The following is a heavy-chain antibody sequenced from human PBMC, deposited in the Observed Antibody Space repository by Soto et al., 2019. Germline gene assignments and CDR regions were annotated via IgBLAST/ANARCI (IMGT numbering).Heavy chain of an antibody. J-gene: IGHJ6*02. CDR2: ISGNGDSA. D-gene: IGHD1-26*01. CDR1: GFTFGNHA. V-gene: IGHV3-23*01. CDR3: AKETTGRLFVDT. Sequence: GGSLRLSCVGSGFTFGNHAMDWVRQAPGRGLEWVSAISGNGDSAYYADSVKGRFTISRDNSKNTLYLQMNSLRAEETAVYFCAKETTGRLFVDTWGPGTTVTVS.